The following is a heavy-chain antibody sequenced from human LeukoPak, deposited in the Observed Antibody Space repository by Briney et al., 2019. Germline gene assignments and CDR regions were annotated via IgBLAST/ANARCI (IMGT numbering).Heavy chain of an antibody. CDR2: IFYSGST. Sequence: SETLSLTCSVSGDSISSSRYYWGWIRRSPGKGLEWIGSIFYSGSTYYNPSLNSRVTISVDTSKNQFSLKLSSVTAADTAVYYCARGLNWGQGTLVTVSS. D-gene: IGHD3-16*01. CDR1: GDSISSSRYY. V-gene: IGHV4-39*01. CDR3: ARGLN. J-gene: IGHJ4*02.